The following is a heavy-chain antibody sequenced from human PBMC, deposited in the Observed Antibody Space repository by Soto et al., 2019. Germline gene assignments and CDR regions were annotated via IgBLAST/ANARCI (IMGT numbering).Heavy chain of an antibody. CDR3: AREIAAAKVLDY. CDR2: IYYSGST. V-gene: IGHV4-30-4*01. J-gene: IGHJ4*02. Sequence: SETLSLTCTVSGGSISSGDYYWSRIRQPPGKGLEWIGYIYYSGSTYYNPSLKSRVTISVDTSKNQFSLKLSSVTAADTAVYYCAREIAAAKVLDYWGQGTLVTVSS. D-gene: IGHD6-25*01. CDR1: GGSISSGDYY.